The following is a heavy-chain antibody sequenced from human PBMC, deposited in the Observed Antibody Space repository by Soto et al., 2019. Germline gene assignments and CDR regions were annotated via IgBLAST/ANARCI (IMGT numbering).Heavy chain of an antibody. J-gene: IGHJ6*02. CDR1: GGTFSSYA. CDR3: AREPAPRYYYYYGMDV. Sequence: QVQLVQSGAEVKKPGSSVKVSCKASGGTFSSYAISWVRQAPGQGLEWMGGSIPIFGTANYAQKFQGRVTITADESTSTAYMELSSLRSEDTAVYYCAREPAPRYYYYYGMDVWGQGTTVTVSS. CDR2: SIPIFGTA. V-gene: IGHV1-69*01.